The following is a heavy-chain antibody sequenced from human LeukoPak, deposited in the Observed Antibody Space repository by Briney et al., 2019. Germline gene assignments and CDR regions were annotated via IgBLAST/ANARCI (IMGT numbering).Heavy chain of an antibody. J-gene: IGHJ4*02. CDR2: ISSSSSTI. CDR1: GSTFSDYS. CDR3: ARDRAYKSFDY. V-gene: IGHV3-48*02. D-gene: IGHD1-14*01. Sequence: GGSLRLSCAASGSTFSDYSMHWVRQAPGKGLGWVSYISSSSSTIYYADSVKGRFTISRDNARNSLYLQMNSLGDEDTAVYYCARDRAYKSFDYWGQGALVTVSS.